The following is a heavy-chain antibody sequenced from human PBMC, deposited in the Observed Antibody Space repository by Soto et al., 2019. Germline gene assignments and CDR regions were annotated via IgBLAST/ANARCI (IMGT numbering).Heavy chain of an antibody. V-gene: IGHV1-46*01. D-gene: IGHD3-3*01. CDR2: INPSGGST. CDR3: AREGDDFLSGYFPYYYYGMDV. J-gene: IGHJ6*02. Sequence: GASVKVSCKASGYTFTSYYMHWVRQAPGQGLEWMGIINPSGGSTSYAQKFQGRVTMTRDTSTSTVYMELSSLRSEDTAVYYCAREGDDFLSGYFPYYYYGMDVWGQGTTVTVSS. CDR1: GYTFTSYY.